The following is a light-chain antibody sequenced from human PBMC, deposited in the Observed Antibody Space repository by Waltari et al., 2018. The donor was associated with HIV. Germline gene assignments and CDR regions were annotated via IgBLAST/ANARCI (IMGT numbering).Light chain of an antibody. V-gene: IGKV3-15*01. CDR2: GAS. CDR3: QQYNNWPPWT. J-gene: IGKJ1*01. CDR1: QSVSSN. Sequence: EIMMTQSPATLSVSPGERATLSCRASQSVSSNLAWYQQKPGQAPRLLIYGASTRATGIPARFSGSGSGTEFTLTISSLQSEDFVVYYCQQYNNWPPWTFGQGTKVEIK.